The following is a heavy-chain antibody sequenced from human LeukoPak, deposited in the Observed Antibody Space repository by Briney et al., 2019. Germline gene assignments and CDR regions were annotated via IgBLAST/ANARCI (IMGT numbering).Heavy chain of an antibody. CDR3: AREGPDAFDI. CDR2: INHSGAT. CDR1: GGSFSGYY. V-gene: IGHV4-34*01. J-gene: IGHJ3*02. Sequence: PSETLSLTCAVYGGSFSGYYWSWIRQPPGKGLEWMGEINHSGATNSNPSLMSRVTISVDTSKNQFSLNLTYVTPEDTAVYYCAREGPDAFDIWGQGTMVTVSS.